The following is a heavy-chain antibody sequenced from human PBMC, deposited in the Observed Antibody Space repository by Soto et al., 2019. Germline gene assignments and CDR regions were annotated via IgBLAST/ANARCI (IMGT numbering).Heavy chain of an antibody. CDR3: ARSAGTKGYNWFDP. Sequence: SSETLSLTCAVSGGSISSSNWWSWVRQPPGKGLEWIGEIYHSGSTNYNPSLKSRVTISVDKSKNQFSLKLSSVTAADTAVYYCARSAGTKGYNWFDPWGQGTLGTSPQ. V-gene: IGHV4-4*02. D-gene: IGHD1-7*01. CDR2: IYHSGST. J-gene: IGHJ5*02. CDR1: GGSISSSNW.